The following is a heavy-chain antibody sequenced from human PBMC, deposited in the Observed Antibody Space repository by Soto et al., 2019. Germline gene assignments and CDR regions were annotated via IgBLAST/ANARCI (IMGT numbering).Heavy chain of an antibody. CDR1: GGSISSGGYY. D-gene: IGHD3-3*01. CDR3: ARGSSGDCWSGSDGFDI. V-gene: IGHV4-31*03. CDR2: IYYSGST. J-gene: IGHJ3*02. Sequence: SETLSLTCTVSGGSISSGGYYWTWIRQHPGKGLEWIGYIYYSGSTYYNPSLKSRVTISIDTSKIRFSLKLSSVPAADTAVYYCARGSSGDCWSGSDGFDIWGQGTLVTVSS.